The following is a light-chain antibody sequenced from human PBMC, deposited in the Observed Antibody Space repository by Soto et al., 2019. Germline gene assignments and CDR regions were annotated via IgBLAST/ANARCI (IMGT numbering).Light chain of an antibody. V-gene: IGKV3-11*01. Sequence: EVVLTQSPATLSLSPGERANLSCRTSQSVSRTLAWYQQKSGQAPRLLIYDASNRATGIPTRFSGSGSGTDFTLTTSSIEHEDFAVYYYQQRYNWPQTFGQGTKVEIK. CDR3: QQRYNWPQT. CDR2: DAS. CDR1: QSVSRT. J-gene: IGKJ1*01.